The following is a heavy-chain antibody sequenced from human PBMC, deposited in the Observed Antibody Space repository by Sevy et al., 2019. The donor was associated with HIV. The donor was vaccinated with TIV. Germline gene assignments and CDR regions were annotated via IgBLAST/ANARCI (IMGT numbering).Heavy chain of an antibody. CDR2: FDPEDGET. Sequence: ASVKVACKVSGYTLTELSMHWVRQAPGKGLEWMGSFDPEDGETIYAQNFQGRVTMTEDRSTDTAYMELSSLRSEDTAVYYCATTKDYYDSSGYPFDYWGQGTLVTVSS. J-gene: IGHJ4*02. V-gene: IGHV1-24*01. CDR3: ATTKDYYDSSGYPFDY. D-gene: IGHD3-22*01. CDR1: GYTLTELS.